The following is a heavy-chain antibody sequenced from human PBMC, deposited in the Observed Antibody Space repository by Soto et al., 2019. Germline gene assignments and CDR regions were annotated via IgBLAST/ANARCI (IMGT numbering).Heavy chain of an antibody. Sequence: ASVKVSCKASGYSFSSYTITWVRQAPGQGLQWMGWISPYSGFTNYPQNFQGRVTMTRDTSTSTVYMELSSLRSEDTAVYYCARSPPDTDMVPSRGHFDYWGQGTLVTVSS. CDR1: GYSFSSYT. V-gene: IGHV1-18*04. CDR3: ARSPPDTDMVPSRGHFDY. CDR2: ISPYSGFT. D-gene: IGHD5-18*01. J-gene: IGHJ4*02.